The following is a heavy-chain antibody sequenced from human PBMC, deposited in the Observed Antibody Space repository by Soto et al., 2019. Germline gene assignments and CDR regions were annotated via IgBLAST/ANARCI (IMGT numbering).Heavy chain of an antibody. V-gene: IGHV3-33*01. J-gene: IGHJ5*02. CDR3: AREGGVGASWFDP. CDR2: IWYDGSNK. D-gene: IGHD1-26*01. Sequence: QVQLVESGGGVVQPGRSLRLSCAASGFTFSSYGMHWVRQAPGKGLEWVAVIWYDGSNKYYADSVKGRFTISRDNSKNTLYLQMNSLRAEDTAVYYCAREGGVGASWFDPWGQGTLVTVSS. CDR1: GFTFSSYG.